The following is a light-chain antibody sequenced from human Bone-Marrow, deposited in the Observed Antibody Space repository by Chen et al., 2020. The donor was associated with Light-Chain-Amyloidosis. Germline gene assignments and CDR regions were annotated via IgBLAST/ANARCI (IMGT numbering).Light chain of an antibody. CDR3: SSYTIPNTLV. CDR1: SSDVGGDNH. J-gene: IGLJ1*01. Sequence: QSALTQPASVSGSPGQSITISCTGTSSDVGGDNHVSWYQQHPDKAPKLMIYEVTNRPSWVPDRFSGSKSANTASLTISGLQTEDDADYFCSSYTIPNTLVFGSGTRVTVL. V-gene: IGLV2-14*01. CDR2: EVT.